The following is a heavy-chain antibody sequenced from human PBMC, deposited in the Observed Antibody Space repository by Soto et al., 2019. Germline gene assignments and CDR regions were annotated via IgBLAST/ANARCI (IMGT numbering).Heavy chain of an antibody. Sequence: PGGSLRLSCAASGFSFSSYSMNWVRQAPGRGLEWVSYISIGSSDMYYADSVKGRFTISRDNAKNSLSLQMNSLRDEDTAVYYCARDFLYSFDYWGQGTLVTVSS. CDR3: ARDFLYSFDY. CDR1: GFSFSSYS. V-gene: IGHV3-48*02. D-gene: IGHD2-15*01. J-gene: IGHJ4*02. CDR2: ISIGSSDM.